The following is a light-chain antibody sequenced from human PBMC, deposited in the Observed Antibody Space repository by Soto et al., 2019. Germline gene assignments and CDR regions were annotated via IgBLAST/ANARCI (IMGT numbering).Light chain of an antibody. CDR3: QQYGSSGT. Sequence: EIVLTQSPATLSVSPGERATLSCRASQSVSSNLAWYQHKPGQAPRLLIYGASNRATGIPDRFSGSGSGTDFTLTISRLEPEAFAVYYCQQYGSSGTFGQGTKVDIK. CDR2: GAS. J-gene: IGKJ1*01. V-gene: IGKV3-20*01. CDR1: QSVSSN.